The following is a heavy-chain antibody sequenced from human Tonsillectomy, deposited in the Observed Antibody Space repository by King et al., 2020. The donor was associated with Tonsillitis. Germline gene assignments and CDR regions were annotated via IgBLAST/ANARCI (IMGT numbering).Heavy chain of an antibody. J-gene: IGHJ5*02. CDR3: TRGRGDSSSSGWFDP. CDR1: EFTFRTYG. V-gene: IGHV3-33*08. D-gene: IGHD6-6*01. CDR2: IWYDGSNK. Sequence: VQLVESGGGVVQPGRSLTLSCAASEFTFRTYGMHWVRPAPGKGLGWVAVIWYDGSNKNYADSVKGRFTLSRDNSKNKLYLQMKSLRAEDTAGSYCTRGRGDSSSSGWFDPWGQGTLVTVSS.